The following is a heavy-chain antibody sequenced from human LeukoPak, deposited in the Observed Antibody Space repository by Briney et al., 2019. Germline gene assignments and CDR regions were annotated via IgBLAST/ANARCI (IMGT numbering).Heavy chain of an antibody. V-gene: IGHV3-66*01. D-gene: IGHD5-12*01. CDR1: GFTVSSNY. J-gene: IGHJ3*02. CDR3: ARDSWGYGGAFDI. CDR2: IYSGGST. Sequence: GGSLRLSYAASGFTVSSNYMSWVRQAPGKGLEWVSVIYSGGSTYYADSVKGRFTISRDNSKNTLYLQMNSLRAEDTAVYYCARDSWGYGGAFDIWGQGTMVTVSS.